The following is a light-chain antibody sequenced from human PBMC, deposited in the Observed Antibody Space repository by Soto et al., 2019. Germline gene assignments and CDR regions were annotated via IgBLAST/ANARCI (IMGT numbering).Light chain of an antibody. CDR2: DTS. J-gene: IGKJ1*01. V-gene: IGKV1-12*01. CDR1: QRISSW. CDR3: QQANSVPWT. Sequence: IQMTQSPSSVSASVGDRVILTCRASQRISSWLAWYHQRPGKAPKLLIYDTSTLEPGVPSRFSGSGSGRDFTLTISSLQPEDLGTYFCQQANSVPWTFGQGTKVEVK.